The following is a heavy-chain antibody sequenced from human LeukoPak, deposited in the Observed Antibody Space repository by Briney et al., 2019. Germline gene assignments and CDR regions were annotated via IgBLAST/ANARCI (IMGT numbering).Heavy chain of an antibody. CDR1: GGTFSSYA. J-gene: IGHJ5*02. Sequence: SSVKVSCKASGGTFSSYAISWVRQAPGQGLEWMGRIIPIFGTANYAQKFQGRVTITTDESTSTAYMELSSLRSEDTAVYYCARGSLIAVAGTGWFDPWGQGTLLTVSS. V-gene: IGHV1-69*05. D-gene: IGHD6-19*01. CDR2: IIPIFGTA. CDR3: ARGSLIAVAGTGWFDP.